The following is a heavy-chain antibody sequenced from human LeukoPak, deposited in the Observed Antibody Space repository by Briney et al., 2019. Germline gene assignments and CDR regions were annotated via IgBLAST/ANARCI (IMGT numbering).Heavy chain of an antibody. CDR1: GFTFSNAW. CDR3: TTVGAAALAHY. J-gene: IGHJ4*02. V-gene: IGHV3-15*01. Sequence: GGSLRLSCAASGFTFSNAWMRWVRQAPGKGMEGVGRIKRKTEGCTTDYGAAVKDKFNISRDDSNNTLYLQMNSLKTEDTAVYYCTTVGAAALAHYWGQGTLVTVSS. D-gene: IGHD6-25*01. CDR2: IKRKTEGCTT.